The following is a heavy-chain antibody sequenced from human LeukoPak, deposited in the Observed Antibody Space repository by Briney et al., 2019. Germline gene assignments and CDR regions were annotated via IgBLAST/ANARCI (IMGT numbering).Heavy chain of an antibody. J-gene: IGHJ5*02. CDR3: AREGRFGELSP. CDR1: GFTFSSYG. Sequence: GGSLRLSCAASGFTFSSYGMRWVRQAPGKGLEWVAVIWYDGSNKYYADSVKGRFTISRDNSKNTLYLQMNSLRAEDTAVYYCAREGRFGELSPWGQGTLVTVSS. D-gene: IGHD3-10*01. CDR2: IWYDGSNK. V-gene: IGHV3-33*01.